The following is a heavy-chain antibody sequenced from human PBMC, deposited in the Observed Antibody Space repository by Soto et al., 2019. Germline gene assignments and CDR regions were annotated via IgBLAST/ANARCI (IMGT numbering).Heavy chain of an antibody. J-gene: IGHJ3*01. CDR1: GFTPFLST. CDR3: TKDRGILVKAGDAFDV. CDR2: IRDSGDRP. D-gene: IGHD3-16*02. V-gene: IGHV3-23*01. Sequence: WGSLRLSCASSGFTPFLSTSNLLRHDAVTSLEWVPYIRDSGDRPYYAYSVKCRCTSSRDRSKNTVSLQRDSLRAEDTAVYYCTKDRGILVKAGDAFDVWGQGTKVTVSS.